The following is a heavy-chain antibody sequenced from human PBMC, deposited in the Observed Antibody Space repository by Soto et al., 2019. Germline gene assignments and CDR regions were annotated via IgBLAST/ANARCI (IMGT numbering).Heavy chain of an antibody. CDR3: ARDYCSGGSCYCGVVDY. CDR2: ISAYNGNT. Sequence: QVQLVQSGAEVKKPGASVKVSCKASGYTFTSYGISWVRQAPGQGLEWMGWISAYNGNTNYAQKLQGRVTMTTDTTTSTDYMELRSRRSDDTAVYYCARDYCSGGSCYCGVVDYWGQGTLVTVSS. D-gene: IGHD2-15*01. V-gene: IGHV1-18*01. J-gene: IGHJ4*02. CDR1: GYTFTSYG.